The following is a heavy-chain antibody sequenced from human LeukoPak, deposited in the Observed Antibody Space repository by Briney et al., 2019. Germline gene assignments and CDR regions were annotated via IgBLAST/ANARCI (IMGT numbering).Heavy chain of an antibody. CDR2: IIPIFGTA. D-gene: IGHD6-13*01. J-gene: IGHJ4*02. CDR1: GGTFSSYA. V-gene: IGHV1-69*13. CDR3: AREVSGIAAAAYFDY. Sequence: SVKVSCKASGGTFSSYAISWVRQAPGQGLEWMGGIIPIFGTANYAQKFQGRVTITADESTSTAYMELSSLRSEDTAVYYCAREVSGIAAAAYFDYWGQGTLVTVSS.